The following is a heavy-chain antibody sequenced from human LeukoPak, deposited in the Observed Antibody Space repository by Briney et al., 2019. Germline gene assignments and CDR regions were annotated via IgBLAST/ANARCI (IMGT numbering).Heavy chain of an antibody. CDR2: IKQDGSEK. V-gene: IGHV3-7*01. Sequence: GGSPRLSCAASGFTFSSYWMSWVRQAPGKGLEWVANIKQDGSEKYYVDSVKGRFTISRDNAKNSLYLQMNSLRAEDTAVYYCARVSKKQWLVGYYFDYWGQGTLVTVSS. D-gene: IGHD6-19*01. J-gene: IGHJ4*02. CDR1: GFTFSSYW. CDR3: ARVSKKQWLVGYYFDY.